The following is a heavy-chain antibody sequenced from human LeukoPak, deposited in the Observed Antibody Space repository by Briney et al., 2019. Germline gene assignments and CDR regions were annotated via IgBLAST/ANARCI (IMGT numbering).Heavy chain of an antibody. CDR2: LSGSGGST. CDR3: AKSLVAKLVRGVFDY. V-gene: IGHV3-23*01. Sequence: GGSLRLSCEASGFTFSNYAINWVRQDPRKGPESVPPLSGSGGSTYYADSVKGRFTISRDNSKNTLYLQMNSLRAEDTAVYYCAKSLVAKLVRGVFDYWGQGTLVTVSS. D-gene: IGHD3-10*01. J-gene: IGHJ4*02. CDR1: GFTFSNYA.